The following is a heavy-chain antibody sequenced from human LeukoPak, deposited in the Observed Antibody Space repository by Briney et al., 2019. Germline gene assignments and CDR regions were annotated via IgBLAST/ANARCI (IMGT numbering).Heavy chain of an antibody. D-gene: IGHD2-2*01. Sequence: GGSLRLSCAASGFSFDDCGMSWVRQAPGKGLEWVSSMTRNGVMTGYADSVKGRFTISRDNAKNSLYLQMNSLRVEDTAFYYCARKGYCSSTTCYGIDYWGQGTLVTVSS. CDR1: GFSFDDCG. J-gene: IGHJ4*02. V-gene: IGHV3-20*04. CDR2: MTRNGVMT. CDR3: ARKGYCSSTTCYGIDY.